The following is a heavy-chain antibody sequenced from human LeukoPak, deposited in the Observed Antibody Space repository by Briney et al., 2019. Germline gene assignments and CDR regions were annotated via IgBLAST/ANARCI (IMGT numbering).Heavy chain of an antibody. D-gene: IGHD5-18*01. Sequence: GGSLRLSCAASGFTFSSYAMSWVRQAPGKGLEWVSSISGSAGSTYYADSVKGRFTISRDNSKNTLYLQMNSLRAEDTAVYYCAKGDRAMITFWFDPWGQGTLVTVSS. CDR2: ISGSAGST. CDR3: AKGDRAMITFWFDP. J-gene: IGHJ5*02. CDR1: GFTFSSYA. V-gene: IGHV3-23*01.